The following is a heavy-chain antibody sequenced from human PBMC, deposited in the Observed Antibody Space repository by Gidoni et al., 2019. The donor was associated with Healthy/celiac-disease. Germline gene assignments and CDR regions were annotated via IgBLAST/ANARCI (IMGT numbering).Heavy chain of an antibody. Sequence: QVQLVQSGSEVKKPGSSGTVSCKASRGTFRSYAISWVRQAPGQGLEWMGRIIPILGIANYAQKFRGRVTITADKSTSTAYMELSSLRSEDTAVYYCASDYYGSGSYSFDYWGQGTLVTVSS. V-gene: IGHV1-69*04. D-gene: IGHD3-10*01. CDR1: RGTFRSYA. CDR3: ASDYYGSGSYSFDY. CDR2: IIPILGIA. J-gene: IGHJ4*02.